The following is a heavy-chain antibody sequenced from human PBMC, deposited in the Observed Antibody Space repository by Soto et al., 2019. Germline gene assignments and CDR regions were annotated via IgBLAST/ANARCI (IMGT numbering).Heavy chain of an antibody. CDR2: ISSSSSTI. V-gene: IGHV3-48*02. D-gene: IGHD3-10*01. CDR3: ARAFYGSGSYDGMDV. J-gene: IGHJ6*02. Sequence: PGGSLRLSCASSGFTFSSYSMNWVRQAPGKGLEWVSYISSSSSTIYYADSVKGRFTISRDNAKNSLYLQMNSLRDEDTAVYYCARAFYGSGSYDGMDVWGQGTTGTVS. CDR1: GFTFSSYS.